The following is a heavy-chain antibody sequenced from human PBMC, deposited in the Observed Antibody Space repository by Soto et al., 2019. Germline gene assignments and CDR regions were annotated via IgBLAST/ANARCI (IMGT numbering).Heavy chain of an antibody. CDR2: SYYSGTT. D-gene: IGHD3-16*01. Sequence: SETLSLTCTVSGASISVHSYYWTWIRQPPGKGLEWIGSSYYSGTTYFNPSPTSRATISVDTSKNQSPLRLTSVTAAATALYYCTRRYDWNDNYFPPWGPGALVTVS. CDR1: GASISVHSYY. J-gene: IGHJ5*02. V-gene: IGHV4-39*01. CDR3: TRRYDWNDNYFPP.